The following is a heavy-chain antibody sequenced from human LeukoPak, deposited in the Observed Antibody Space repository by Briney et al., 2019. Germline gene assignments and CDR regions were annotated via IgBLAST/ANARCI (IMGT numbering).Heavy chain of an antibody. Sequence: SQTLSLTCAVSGGSISSGGFFWSWIRQPPGKGLEWIGYIYHSGSTYYNPSLKSRVTISVDRSKNQFSLKLSSVTAADTAVYYCARDKGSSSWWGYFQHWGQGTLVTVSS. V-gene: IGHV4-30-2*01. J-gene: IGHJ1*01. D-gene: IGHD6-13*01. CDR1: GGSISSGGFF. CDR2: IYHSGST. CDR3: ARDKGSSSWWGYFQH.